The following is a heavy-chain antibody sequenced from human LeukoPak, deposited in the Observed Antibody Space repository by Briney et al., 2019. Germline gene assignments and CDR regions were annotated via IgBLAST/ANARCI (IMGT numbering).Heavy chain of an antibody. CDR2: IYYSGST. CDR3: ARARGDSIAAAAPNLDY. Sequence: SETLSLTCTVSGGSISSYYWSWIRQPPGKGLEWIGYIYYSGSTNYNPSLKSRVTISVDTSKNQFSLKLSSVTAADTAVYYCARARGDSIAAAAPNLDYWGRGTLVTVSS. D-gene: IGHD6-13*01. V-gene: IGHV4-59*01. CDR1: GGSISSYY. J-gene: IGHJ4*02.